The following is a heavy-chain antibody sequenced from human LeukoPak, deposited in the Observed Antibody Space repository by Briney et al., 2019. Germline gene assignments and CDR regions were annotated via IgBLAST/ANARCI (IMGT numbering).Heavy chain of an antibody. CDR2: INHSGST. D-gene: IGHD6-19*01. CDR3: ARDETYSSDWQSNHYYYYMDV. V-gene: IGHV4-34*01. CDR1: GGSFSGYY. Sequence: SETLSLTCAVCGGSFSGYYWSWIRQPPGKGLEWIGEINHSGSTNYNPSLKSRVTISVDTSKNQFSLKVRSVTAADTAVYYCARDETYSSDWQSNHYYYYMDVWGKGTTVTVS. J-gene: IGHJ6*03.